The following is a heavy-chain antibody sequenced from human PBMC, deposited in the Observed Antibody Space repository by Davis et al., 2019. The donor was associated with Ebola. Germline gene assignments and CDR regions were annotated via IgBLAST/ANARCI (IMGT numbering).Heavy chain of an antibody. J-gene: IGHJ6*04. Sequence: HSQTLSLTCVISGDSVSTKNTGWNWIRQSPSRGLEWLGRTYYSSKWYNDYAVSVKSRITINPDTAKNQVSLHLNFVTPEDTAVYFCARGWLRGAMDVWGKGTTVTVSS. CDR3: ARGWLRGAMDV. CDR1: GDSVSTKNTG. D-gene: IGHD5-12*01. CDR2: TYYSSKWYN. V-gene: IGHV6-1*01.